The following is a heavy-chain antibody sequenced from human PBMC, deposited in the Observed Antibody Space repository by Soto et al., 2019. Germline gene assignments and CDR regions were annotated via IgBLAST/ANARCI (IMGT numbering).Heavy chain of an antibody. V-gene: IGHV1-2*02. D-gene: IGHD3-3*01. J-gene: IGHJ3*02. Sequence: QLHLVQSGAVVKKPGASVTVSCSASGYPVTAYYMHWVRQAPGRGLEWMGGINPATGAAKYTQTFQGMVTMTRDTSTSTVFMEPRGLTSEDTAVFYCARGGGVGVAGSAAFDMWGQGTLVTVSS. CDR3: ARGGGVGVAGSAAFDM. CDR1: GYPVTAYY. CDR2: INPATGAA.